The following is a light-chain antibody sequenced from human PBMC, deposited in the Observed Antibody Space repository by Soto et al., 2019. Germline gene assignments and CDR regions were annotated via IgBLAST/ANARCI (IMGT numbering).Light chain of an antibody. CDR1: LSLVNSDGNSY. V-gene: IGKV2-30*01. Sequence: DVAMTQSPLSLSVTLGQPASISCTSSLSLVNSDGNSYLNWFHQRPGQSPRRLLYKASNRDSGVPDRFSGSASGTDFALKISRVEAEDVRIYYCMQGRYWLSFGHGTRLEI. CDR3: MQGRYWLS. J-gene: IGKJ2*03. CDR2: KAS.